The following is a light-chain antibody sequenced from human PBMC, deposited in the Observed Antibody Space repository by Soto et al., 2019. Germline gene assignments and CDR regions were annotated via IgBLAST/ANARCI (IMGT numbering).Light chain of an antibody. CDR2: NTS. CDR1: QSVSSSF. CDR3: QQYNNWPPIT. Sequence: EIVLTQSPGTLSLSPGERATLSCRASQSVSSSFLTWYQQKPGQAPRLLIYNTSTRAIGIPDRFSGSGSGTDFTLTISRLEPEDFAVYYCQQYNNWPPITFGQGTRLEIK. J-gene: IGKJ5*01. V-gene: IGKV3-20*01.